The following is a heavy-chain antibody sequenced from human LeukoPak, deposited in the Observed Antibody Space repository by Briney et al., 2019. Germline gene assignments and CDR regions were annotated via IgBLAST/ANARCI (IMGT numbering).Heavy chain of an antibody. CDR2: IYYSGST. J-gene: IGHJ3*02. CDR3: AGRDGYNSAFDI. D-gene: IGHD5-24*01. Sequence: SETLSLTCTVSGGSISSYYWSWIRQPPGKGLEWIGYIYYSGSTNYNPSLKSRVTISVDTSKNQFSLKLSSVTAADTAVYYCAGRDGYNSAFDIWGQGTMVTVSS. V-gene: IGHV4-59*01. CDR1: GGSISSYY.